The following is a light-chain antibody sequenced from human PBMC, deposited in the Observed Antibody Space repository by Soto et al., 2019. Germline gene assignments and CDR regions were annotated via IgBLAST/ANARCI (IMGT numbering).Light chain of an antibody. J-gene: IGKJ4*01. CDR1: QSVRSSY. Sequence: EIELAQSPATLSLSPGERATISCRASQSVRSSYLAWYQQKPDLPPRLLIHDASSRATGIPDRFSGGGCDTDVSLTISRLLPEDFVVNYCQQFGTSPRLTFGGGTKVEIK. V-gene: IGKV3D-20*01. CDR2: DAS. CDR3: QQFGTSPRLT.